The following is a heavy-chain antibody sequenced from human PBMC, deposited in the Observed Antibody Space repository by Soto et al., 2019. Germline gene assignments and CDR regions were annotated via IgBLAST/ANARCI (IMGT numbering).Heavy chain of an antibody. Sequence: SETLSLTCAVSGGSISSGGYSWRWIRQPPGKGLEWIGYIYHSGSTYYNPSLKSRVTISLDTSKNQFSLKLSSVTAADTAVYYCARVGSSLAVRPFDYWGQGTLVTVS. CDR3: ARVGSSLAVRPFDY. CDR1: GGSISSGGYS. CDR2: IYHSGST. J-gene: IGHJ4*02. V-gene: IGHV4-30-2*05. D-gene: IGHD6-6*01.